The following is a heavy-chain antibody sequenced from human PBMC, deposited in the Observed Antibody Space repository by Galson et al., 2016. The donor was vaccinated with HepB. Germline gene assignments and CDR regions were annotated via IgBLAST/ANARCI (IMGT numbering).Heavy chain of an antibody. D-gene: IGHD1-1*01. V-gene: IGHV3-21*01. Sequence: LRLSCAASGFTFSTYNMSWVRQTPGKGLEWVSSISGSGSYLYYADSVKGRFTISRDNANNSLYLHLSSLRAEDTAVYYCSRDPRNVERPDLTYYYGMDVWGQGTTVTVSS. CDR2: ISGSGSYL. CDR1: GFTFSTYN. J-gene: IGHJ6*02. CDR3: SRDPRNVERPDLTYYYGMDV.